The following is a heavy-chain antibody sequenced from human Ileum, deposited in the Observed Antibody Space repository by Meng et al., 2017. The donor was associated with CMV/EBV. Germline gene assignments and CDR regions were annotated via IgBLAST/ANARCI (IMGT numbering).Heavy chain of an antibody. CDR2: IKYDGSDI. Sequence: GGSQRLSCAVSGFTFRDYWMSWVRQAPGSGLEWVANIKYDGSDIYYVDSVRGRFTISRDNAKNSVYLQMNSLRAEDTAVYYCVRAGSGFYSVDFDFWGHGTLVTVSS. CDR3: VRAGSGFYSVDFDF. CDR1: GFTFRDYW. J-gene: IGHJ4*01. V-gene: IGHV3-7*01. D-gene: IGHD2-15*01.